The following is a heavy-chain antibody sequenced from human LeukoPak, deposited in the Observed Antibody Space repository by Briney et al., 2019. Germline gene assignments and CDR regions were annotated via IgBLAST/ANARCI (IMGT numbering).Heavy chain of an antibody. CDR2: TNPSGGST. J-gene: IGHJ4*02. V-gene: IGHV1-46*01. CDR3: AREFPRTYYFDY. Sequence: ASVKVSCKASGYTFTTYYMHWVRQAPGQVLEYMGITNPSGGSTYYVQKFQGRVTMTWDTSTSTVYMELSSLRLEDTAVYYCAREFPRTYYFDYWGQGTLVTVSS. CDR1: GYTFTTYY. D-gene: IGHD1-7*01.